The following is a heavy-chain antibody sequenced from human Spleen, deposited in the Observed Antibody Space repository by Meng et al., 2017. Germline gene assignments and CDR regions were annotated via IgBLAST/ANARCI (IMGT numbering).Heavy chain of an antibody. Sequence: GESLKISCIASRFTFINGWMTWVRQAPGKGLEWVGRIKSKTDGGTADYAAPVKGRFTISRDDSENTLYLQMNSLKTEDTAVYYCTTDLPFTEGGVITTWGQGTLVTVSS. CDR1: RFTFINGW. CDR2: IKSKTDGGTA. V-gene: IGHV3-15*01. J-gene: IGHJ5*02. CDR3: TTDLPFTEGGVITT. D-gene: IGHD3-16*02.